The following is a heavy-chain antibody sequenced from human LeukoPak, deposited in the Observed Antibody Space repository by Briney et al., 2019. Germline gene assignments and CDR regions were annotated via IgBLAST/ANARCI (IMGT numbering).Heavy chain of an antibody. J-gene: IGHJ6*02. CDR1: GGTFSSYA. V-gene: IGHV1-69*05. CDR2: IIPIFGTA. Sequence: GSSVKVSCKASGGTFSSYAISWVRQAPGQGLEWMGGIIPIFGTANYAQKFQGRVTITTDESTSTAYMELSSLRSEDTAVYYCAKQKETDIAAAGTHYYYGMDVWGQGTTVTVSS. D-gene: IGHD6-13*01. CDR3: AKQKETDIAAAGTHYYYGMDV.